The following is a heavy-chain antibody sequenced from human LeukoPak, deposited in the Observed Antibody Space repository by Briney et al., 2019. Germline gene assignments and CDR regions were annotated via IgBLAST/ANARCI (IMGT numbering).Heavy chain of an antibody. CDR3: ARTGWGLRPWKIYTYYFDY. Sequence: SETLSLTCAVYGGSFSGYYWSWTRQPPGKGLEWIGEINHSGSTNYNPSLKSRVTISVDTSKNQFSLKLSSVTAADTAVYYCARTGWGLRPWKIYTYYFDYWGQGTLVTVSS. V-gene: IGHV4-34*01. D-gene: IGHD2-21*02. CDR2: INHSGST. J-gene: IGHJ4*02. CDR1: GGSFSGYY.